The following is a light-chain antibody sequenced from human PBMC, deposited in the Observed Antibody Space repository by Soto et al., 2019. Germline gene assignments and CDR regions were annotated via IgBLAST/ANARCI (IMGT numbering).Light chain of an antibody. V-gene: IGLV1-40*01. CDR1: SSNLGAGYD. CDR3: QAYDYSLTASV. J-gene: IGLJ3*02. Sequence: QSVLTQPPSVSGAPGQRVTISCTGHSSNLGAGYDVRWYQQLPGAAPKLVIFGNRNRPSGVPERFSGSKSGTSASLAITGLQAEDEADYYCQAYDYSLTASVFGGGTKLTVL. CDR2: GNR.